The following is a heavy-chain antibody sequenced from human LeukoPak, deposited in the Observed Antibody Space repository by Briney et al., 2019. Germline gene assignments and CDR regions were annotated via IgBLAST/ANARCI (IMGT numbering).Heavy chain of an antibody. D-gene: IGHD6-13*01. CDR3: ARDSSSWYDYGMDV. CDR2: ISSSSSYI. J-gene: IGHJ6*04. V-gene: IGHV3-21*01. Sequence: GGSLRLSCAASGFTFSSYSMNWVRQAPGEGLEWVSSISSSSSYIYYADSVKGRFTISRDNAKNSLYLQMNSLRAEDTAVYYCARDSSSWYDYGMDVWGKGTTVTVSS. CDR1: GFTFSSYS.